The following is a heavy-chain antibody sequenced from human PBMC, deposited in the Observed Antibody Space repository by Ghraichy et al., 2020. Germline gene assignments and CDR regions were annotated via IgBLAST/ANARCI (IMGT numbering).Heavy chain of an antibody. D-gene: IGHD1-26*01. CDR2: IRYDGSNK. Sequence: GGSLRLSCAASGFTFSSYGMHWVRQAPGKGLEWVAFIRYDGSNKYYPDSVKGRFTISRDNSKNTLYLQMNSLRAEDTAVYYCAKDYARIVGAINYFDYWGQGTLVTVSS. CDR3: AKDYARIVGAINYFDY. CDR1: GFTFSSYG. J-gene: IGHJ4*02. V-gene: IGHV3-30*02.